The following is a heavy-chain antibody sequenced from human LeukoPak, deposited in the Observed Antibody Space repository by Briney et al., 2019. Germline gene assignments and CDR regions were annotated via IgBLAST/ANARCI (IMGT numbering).Heavy chain of an antibody. J-gene: IGHJ4*02. CDR3: AKDYCGGDCYPDY. CDR2: ISFDGNNK. D-gene: IGHD2-21*02. V-gene: IGHV3-30*18. CDR1: GFTFSGKG. Sequence: GGSLRLSCAASGFTFSGKGMHWVRQAPGKGLEWVAVISFDGNNKHYADSVKGRFTISRDNSKNTLYLQMNSLRAEDTAVYYCAKDYCGGDCYPDYWGQGTLVTVSS.